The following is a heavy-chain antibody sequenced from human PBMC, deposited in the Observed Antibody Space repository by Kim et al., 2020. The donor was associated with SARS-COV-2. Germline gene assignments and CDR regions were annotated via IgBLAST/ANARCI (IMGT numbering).Heavy chain of an antibody. CDR1: GFTFSSYA. Sequence: GGSLRLSCAASGFTFSSYAMHWVRQAPGKGLEYVSAISSNGGSTYYANSVKGRFTISRDNSKNTLYLQMGSLRAEDMAVYYCARDSSGYYHDAFDIWGQGTMVTVSS. CDR2: ISSNGGST. D-gene: IGHD3-22*01. J-gene: IGHJ3*02. CDR3: ARDSSGYYHDAFDI. V-gene: IGHV3-64*01.